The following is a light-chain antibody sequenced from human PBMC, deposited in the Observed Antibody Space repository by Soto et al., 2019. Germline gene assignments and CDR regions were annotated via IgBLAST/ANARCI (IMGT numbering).Light chain of an antibody. CDR1: QSVSSNY. J-gene: IGKJ4*01. V-gene: IGKV3D-20*02. Sequence: EIVLTQSPGTLSLSPGERATLSCRASQSVSSNYLAWYQQKPGQAPRLLIYGASSRATGIPDRFSGSGSGTDFTLTIIRLEPEDFAVYYCQQRSNWPPVTFGGGTKVDIK. CDR2: GAS. CDR3: QQRSNWPPVT.